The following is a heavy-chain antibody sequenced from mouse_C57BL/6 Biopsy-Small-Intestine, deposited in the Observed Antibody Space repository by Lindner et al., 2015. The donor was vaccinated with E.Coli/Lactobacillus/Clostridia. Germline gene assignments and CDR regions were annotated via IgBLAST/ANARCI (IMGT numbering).Heavy chain of an antibody. V-gene: IGHV1-14*01. CDR2: VNPYNDGT. CDR3: ARSTPPDYSNLYYFDY. Sequence: VQLQESGPELVKPGASVKMSCKASGYIFTHYVIHWVKQKPGLGLEWIGYVNPYNDGTKYNEKFKDKATLTSDKSSSTAYMELSSLTSEDSAVYYCARSTPPDYSNLYYFDYWGQGATLTVSS. D-gene: IGHD2-5*01. J-gene: IGHJ2*01. CDR1: GYIFTHYV.